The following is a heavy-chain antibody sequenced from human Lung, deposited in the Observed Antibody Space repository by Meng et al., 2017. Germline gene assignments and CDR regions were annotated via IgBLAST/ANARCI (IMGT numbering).Heavy chain of an antibody. CDR1: GDSVSSNSAA. J-gene: IGHJ4*02. D-gene: IGHD6-19*01. Sequence: QVHRQHAGQGLVNLSQTLSPTCAISGDSVSSNSAAWNWIRQYPSRGLEWLGRTYYRSKWYNGYAVSVRSRITINPDKSKNEFSLQMNSVTPEETAVYYCERSQQWLDSWGQGTLVTVSS. CDR2: TYYRSKWYN. CDR3: ERSQQWLDS. V-gene: IGHV6-1*01.